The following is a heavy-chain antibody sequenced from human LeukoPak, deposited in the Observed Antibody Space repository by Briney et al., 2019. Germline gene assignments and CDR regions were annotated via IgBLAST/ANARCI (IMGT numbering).Heavy chain of an antibody. CDR2: ISGSGGST. Sequence: GGSLRLSCAASGFTFSSYAMSWARQAPGKGLEWVSAISGSGGSTYYADSVKGRFTISRDNSKNTLYLQMNSLRAEDTAVYYCAKDLGIAVAGTRFDPWGQGTLVTVS. V-gene: IGHV3-23*01. CDR1: GFTFSSYA. D-gene: IGHD6-19*01. CDR3: AKDLGIAVAGTRFDP. J-gene: IGHJ5*02.